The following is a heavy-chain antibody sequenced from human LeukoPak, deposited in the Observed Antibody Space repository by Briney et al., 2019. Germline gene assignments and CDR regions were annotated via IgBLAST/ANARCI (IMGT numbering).Heavy chain of an antibody. Sequence: GGSLRLSCAASGFTFSSFWMTWVRQPPGKGLEWVANIKQDRSEKYYVDSVKGRFTISRDNAKNSLYLQMISLRAEDTAVYYCARELSWSGRDFWGQGTLVTVSS. J-gene: IGHJ4*02. CDR2: IKQDRSEK. D-gene: IGHD3-10*01. CDR1: GFTFSSFW. V-gene: IGHV3-7*05. CDR3: ARELSWSGRDF.